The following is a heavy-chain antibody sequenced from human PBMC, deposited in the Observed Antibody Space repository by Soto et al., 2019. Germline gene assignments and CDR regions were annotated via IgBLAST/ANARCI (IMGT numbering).Heavy chain of an antibody. V-gene: IGHV1-69*12. Sequence: QVQLVQSGAEVKKPGSSVKVSCKASGGTFSNYPISWVRQAPGKGLEWMGGIIPIFGTVNYAQKFQGRVTITADESTSTAYRELSSLRSEDTAVYYCARGNHRWLQLWYFDLWGRGTLVTVSS. CDR1: GGTFSNYP. D-gene: IGHD5-12*01. J-gene: IGHJ2*01. CDR3: ARGNHRWLQLWYFDL. CDR2: IIPIFGTV.